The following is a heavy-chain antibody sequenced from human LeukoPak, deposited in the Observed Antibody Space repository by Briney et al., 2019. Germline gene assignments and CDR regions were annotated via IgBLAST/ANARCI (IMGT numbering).Heavy chain of an antibody. V-gene: IGHV1-46*01. CDR1: GYTFTSYY. CDR3: ARDLYYDFWSGYYRGRPAYYYYGMDV. D-gene: IGHD3-3*01. J-gene: IGHJ6*02. Sequence: ASVKVSCKASGYTFTSYYMHWVRQAPGQGLEWMGIINPSGGSTSYAQKFQGRVTMTRGTSTSTVYMELSSLRSEDTAVYYCARDLYYDFWSGYYRGRPAYYYYGMDVWGQGTTVTVSS. CDR2: INPSGGST.